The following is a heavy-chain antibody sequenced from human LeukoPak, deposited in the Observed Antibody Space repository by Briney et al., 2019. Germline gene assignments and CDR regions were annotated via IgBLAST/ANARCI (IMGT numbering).Heavy chain of an antibody. CDR3: ASSPTIAALGDY. Sequence: PGGSLRLSCAASGFTFSNSWMYWVRQSPGKGLVWVSRINNDGSDITYADSVKGRFTISRDNSKNTLYLQMNSLRAEDTAVYYCASSPTIAALGDYWGQGTLVTVSS. V-gene: IGHV3-74*01. CDR1: GFTFSNSW. J-gene: IGHJ4*02. CDR2: INNDGSDI. D-gene: IGHD6-6*01.